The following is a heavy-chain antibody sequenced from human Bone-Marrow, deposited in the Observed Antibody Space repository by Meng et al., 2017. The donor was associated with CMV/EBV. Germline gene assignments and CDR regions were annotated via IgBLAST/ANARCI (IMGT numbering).Heavy chain of an antibody. CDR1: GGTFSSYA. CDR3: ARGFSLEWLPIRMGYYYYGMDV. Sequence: SVKVSCKASGGTFSSYAISWVRQAPEQGLEWMGGIIPIFGTANYAQKFQGRVTITTDESTSTAYMELSSLRSEDTAVYYCARGFSLEWLPIRMGYYYYGMDVWGQGTTVTVSS. CDR2: IIPIFGTA. J-gene: IGHJ6*02. D-gene: IGHD3-3*01. V-gene: IGHV1-69*05.